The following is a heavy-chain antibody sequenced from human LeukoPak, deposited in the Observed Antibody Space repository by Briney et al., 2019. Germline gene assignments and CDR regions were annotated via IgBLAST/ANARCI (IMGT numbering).Heavy chain of an antibody. CDR2: IIRGLGIS. V-gene: IGHV1-69*04. J-gene: IGHJ4*02. D-gene: IGHD2-8*01. CDR3: ASARQRHCTNGVCPSLTDS. CDR1: GGTFSSYA. Sequence: SVKVSYKASGGTFSSYAINWVRQAPGQGLEWMGRIIRGLGISNYAQKFQGRVTITADKSTSTTYMELSSLRSEDTAVYYCASARQRHCTNGVCPSLTDSWGQGTLVTVSS.